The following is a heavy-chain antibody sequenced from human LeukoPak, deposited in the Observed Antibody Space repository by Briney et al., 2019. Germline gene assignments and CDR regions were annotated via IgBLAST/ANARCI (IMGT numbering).Heavy chain of an antibody. CDR2: IYYSGST. D-gene: IGHD3-22*01. CDR1: GGSISSSSYY. Sequence: SETLSLACTVSGGSISSSSYYWGWIRQPPGKGLEWIGSIYYSGSTYYNPSLKSRVTISVDTSKNQFSLKLSSVTAADTAVYYCAGHRNFPYYYDSSGYLDYWGQGTLVTVSS. V-gene: IGHV4-39*01. J-gene: IGHJ4*02. CDR3: AGHRNFPYYYDSSGYLDY.